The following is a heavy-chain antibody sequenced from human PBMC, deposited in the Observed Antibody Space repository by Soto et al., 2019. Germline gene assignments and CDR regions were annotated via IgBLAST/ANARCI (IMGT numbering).Heavy chain of an antibody. Sequence: RRLSFVASAFTFNNFPMHWVRQAPGKGLQWLASITTTSTYKYYADSVKGRFSISRDNAKNSLYLELTNLRSEDTAVYYCAREKCSSTSCNHGMDVWGRGTTVTVSS. D-gene: IGHD2-2*01. V-gene: IGHV3-21*01. J-gene: IGHJ6*02. CDR1: AFTFNNFP. CDR3: AREKCSSTSCNHGMDV. CDR2: ITTTSTYK.